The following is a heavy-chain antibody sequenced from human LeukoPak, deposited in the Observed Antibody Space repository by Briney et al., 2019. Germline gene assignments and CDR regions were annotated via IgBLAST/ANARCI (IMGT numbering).Heavy chain of an antibody. CDR1: GGSISSYY. V-gene: IGHV4-4*07. J-gene: IGHJ6*03. Sequence: SETLSLTCTVSGGSISSYYWSWIRQPAGKGLEWIGRIYTSGSTNYNPSLKSRVTMSVDTSKNQFSLKLSSVTAADTAVYYCARGGSSSWNYYYYYYMDVWGKGTTVTISS. CDR2: IYTSGST. CDR3: ARGGSSSWNYYYYYYMDV. D-gene: IGHD6-13*01.